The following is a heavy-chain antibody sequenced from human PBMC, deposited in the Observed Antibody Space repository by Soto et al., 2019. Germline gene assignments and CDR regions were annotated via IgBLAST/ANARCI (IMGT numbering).Heavy chain of an antibody. Sequence: ASVKVSCKASGYTFTGYYMHWVRQAPGQGLEWMGWINPNSGGTNYAQKFQGWVTMTRDTSISTAYMELSRLRSDDTAVYYCARGPGYCSGGSCLSFDYWGQGTLVTVS. CDR1: GYTFTGYY. CDR3: ARGPGYCSGGSCLSFDY. V-gene: IGHV1-2*04. CDR2: INPNSGGT. D-gene: IGHD2-15*01. J-gene: IGHJ4*02.